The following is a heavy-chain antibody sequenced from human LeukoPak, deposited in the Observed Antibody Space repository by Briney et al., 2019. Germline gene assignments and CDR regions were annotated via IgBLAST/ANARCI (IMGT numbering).Heavy chain of an antibody. CDR3: ARKSGSYPDY. CDR1: GFTFSDYH. D-gene: IGHD1-26*01. Sequence: GGSLRLSCAASGFTFSDYHMTWIRQAPGKGLEWVALIWYDGTKKYYTDSVKGRFTISRDNSKNTLYLQMNSLRAEDTAVYYCARKSGSYPDYWGQGTLVTVSS. V-gene: IGHV3-33*08. CDR2: IWYDGTKK. J-gene: IGHJ4*02.